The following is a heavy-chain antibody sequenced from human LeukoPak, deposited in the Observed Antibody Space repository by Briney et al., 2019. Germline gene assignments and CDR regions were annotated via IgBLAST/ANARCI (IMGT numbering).Heavy chain of an antibody. CDR2: MYSGGST. Sequence: PGGSLRLSCSASGFTFSNCPMHWVRQAPGKALEWVSIMYSGGSTDYADSVKGRFIISRDHSKNTLYLQMNSLRAEDTAVYYCARDRYCSGGNCYGDAFDIWGQGTMVTVSS. J-gene: IGHJ3*02. D-gene: IGHD2-15*01. CDR1: GFTFSNCP. V-gene: IGHV3-53*01. CDR3: ARDRYCSGGNCYGDAFDI.